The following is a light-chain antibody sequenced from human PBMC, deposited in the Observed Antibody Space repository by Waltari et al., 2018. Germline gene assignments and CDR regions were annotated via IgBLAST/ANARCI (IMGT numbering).Light chain of an antibody. CDR3: CSYTGSYTHVV. V-gene: IGLV2-11*01. Sequence: QSALTQPRSVSGSPGQSVTIPCTGTSSDVGGYDYVSWYHHHPGKAPKLMICDVTKRPSGVPDRFSGSKSGNTASLTISGLQAEDEADYYCCSYTGSYTHVVFGGGTKLTVL. CDR1: SSDVGGYDY. CDR2: DVT. J-gene: IGLJ2*01.